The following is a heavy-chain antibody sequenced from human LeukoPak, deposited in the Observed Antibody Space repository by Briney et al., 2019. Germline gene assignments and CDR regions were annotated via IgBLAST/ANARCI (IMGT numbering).Heavy chain of an antibody. V-gene: IGHV3-48*02. CDR2: ISSSSTTI. J-gene: IGHJ3*02. CDR1: GFTFSSYS. D-gene: IGHD6-6*01. Sequence: GGSLRLSCAASGFTFSSYSLSWVRQAPRKGPEWVSYISSSSTTIYYADSVKGRFTISRDNAKNSLYLQMNSLRDEDTAVYYCAVDSIASGGTGDGVDIWGQGTMVTVSS. CDR3: AVDSIASGGTGDGVDI.